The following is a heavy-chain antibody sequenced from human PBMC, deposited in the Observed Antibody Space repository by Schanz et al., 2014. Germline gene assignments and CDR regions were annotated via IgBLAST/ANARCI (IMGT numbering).Heavy chain of an antibody. CDR3: AIIGVMVAVAGTRADY. CDR2: LSGSGGST. CDR1: GFTVSSNH. J-gene: IGHJ4*02. Sequence: EEQLLQSGGGLVQPGGSLRLSCAVSGFTVSSNHMSWVRQAPGKGLEWVSALSGSGGSTYYADSVKGRFTISRDNSKNTLYLQMNSLRAEDTAVYYWAIIGVMVAVAGTRADYWGQGALVTVSS. V-gene: IGHV3-23*01. D-gene: IGHD6-19*01.